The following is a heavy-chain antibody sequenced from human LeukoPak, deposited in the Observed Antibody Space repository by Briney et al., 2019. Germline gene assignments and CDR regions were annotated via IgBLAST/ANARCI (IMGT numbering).Heavy chain of an antibody. CDR1: GGSISSYY. CDR2: IYYSGSP. D-gene: IGHD5-12*01. Sequence: SETLSLTCTVSGGSISSYYWNWIRQSPGKGLEWIGYIYYSGSPNYNPSLKSRVTISLDTSKNQFSLKLSSVTAADTAVYYCARALGYSGYFDYWGQGTLVTVSS. J-gene: IGHJ4*02. V-gene: IGHV4-59*12. CDR3: ARALGYSGYFDY.